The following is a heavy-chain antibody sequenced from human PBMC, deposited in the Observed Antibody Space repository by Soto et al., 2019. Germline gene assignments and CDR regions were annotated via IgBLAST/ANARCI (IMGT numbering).Heavy chain of an antibody. V-gene: IGHV3-7*03. CDR1: GFTFSKFW. CDR2: IKHDGSQS. Sequence: DVQLVESGGGLVQPGGSLRLSCTASGFTFSKFWMSWVRQAPGKGLEWVANIKHDGSQSYYVDSVKGRFTISRDNTKNALYLQVNRLRVDDTAVYYCARFLLYSASGRGWFDPRGQGTLVTVSS. CDR3: ARFLLYSASGRGWFDP. D-gene: IGHD2-2*02. J-gene: IGHJ5*02.